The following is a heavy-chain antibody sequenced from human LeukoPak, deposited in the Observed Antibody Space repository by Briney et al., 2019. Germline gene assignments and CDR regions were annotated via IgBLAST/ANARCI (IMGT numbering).Heavy chain of an antibody. D-gene: IGHD3-3*01. V-gene: IGHV4-30-4*08. J-gene: IGHJ3*02. CDR2: IYYSGST. CDR3: ARDITIFGGYSVQGPI. CDR1: GGSISSGDYY. Sequence: KPSETLSLTCTVSGGSISSGDYYWSWIRQPPGKGLEWIGYIYYSGSTYYNPSLKSRVTISVDTSKNQFSLKLSSVTAADTAVYYCARDITIFGGYSVQGPIWGQGTMVTVSS.